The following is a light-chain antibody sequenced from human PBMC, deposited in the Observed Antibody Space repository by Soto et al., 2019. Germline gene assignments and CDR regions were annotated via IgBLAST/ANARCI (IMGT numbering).Light chain of an antibody. V-gene: IGLV2-11*01. Sequence: QSALTQPRSVYGSPGQSVTISCTGTSSDVGGYRFVSWYQQHPGEVPKLMMYDVTKRPSWVPDRFSGSKSGNTASLTISGLQAEDEADYYCCSYAGSYTHVVFGGGTQLTVL. CDR2: DVT. CDR1: SSDVGGYRF. J-gene: IGLJ2*01. CDR3: CSYAGSYTHVV.